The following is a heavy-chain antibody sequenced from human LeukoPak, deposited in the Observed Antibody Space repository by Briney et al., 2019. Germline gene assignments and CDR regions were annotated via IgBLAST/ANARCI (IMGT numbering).Heavy chain of an antibody. CDR3: ARDGRVGTVSTLDY. CDR2: INAGNGNT. CDR1: GYTFTSYA. J-gene: IGHJ4*02. V-gene: IGHV1-3*01. D-gene: IGHD4-17*01. Sequence: GASVKVSCKASGYTFTSYAMHWERQAPGQRLEWMGWINAGNGNTKYSQKFQGRVTITRDTSASTAYMELSSLRSEDTAVYYCARDGRVGTVSTLDYWGQGILVTVSS.